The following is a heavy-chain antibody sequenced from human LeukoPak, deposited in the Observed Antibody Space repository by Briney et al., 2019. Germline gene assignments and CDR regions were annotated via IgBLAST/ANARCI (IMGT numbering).Heavy chain of an antibody. D-gene: IGHD5-12*01. J-gene: IGHJ4*02. Sequence: AGRSLRLSCAASGFTFDDYAMHWVRQAPGKGLEWVSGISWNSGSIGYADSVKGRFTISRDNAKNSLYLQMNSLRAEDTALYYCAKDLLRYSGYDQPVFDYWGQGTLVTVSS. CDR1: GFTFDDYA. CDR3: AKDLLRYSGYDQPVFDY. V-gene: IGHV3-9*01. CDR2: ISWNSGSI.